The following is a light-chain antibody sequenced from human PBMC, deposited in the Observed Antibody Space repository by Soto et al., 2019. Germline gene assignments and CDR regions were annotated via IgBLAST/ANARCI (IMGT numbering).Light chain of an antibody. V-gene: IGLV1-44*01. CDR1: NSNIGSNT. J-gene: IGLJ7*01. Sequence: QSALTQPPSASGTPGQRVTISCSGGNSNIGSNTVIWYQHLPGTAPKLLIYNNNQRPSGVPDRFSGSKSGTSASLSISGLQSEDEADYYCAAWDDSLNGHAVFGGGTQLTVL. CDR3: AAWDDSLNGHAV. CDR2: NNN.